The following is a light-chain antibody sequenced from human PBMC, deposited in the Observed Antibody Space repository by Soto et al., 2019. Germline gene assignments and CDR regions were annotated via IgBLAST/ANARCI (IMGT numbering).Light chain of an antibody. CDR3: QQRSNWPRT. CDR2: DVS. J-gene: IGKJ1*01. CDR1: QNISNY. Sequence: IVLTQSPATLSLSPGKRASLSCRASQNISNYFIWYQQKPGQAPRLLIYDVSNRATGIPARFSGSGSGTDFTLTISSLEPADFAVYYCQQRSNWPRTFGQGTKVEVK. V-gene: IGKV3-11*01.